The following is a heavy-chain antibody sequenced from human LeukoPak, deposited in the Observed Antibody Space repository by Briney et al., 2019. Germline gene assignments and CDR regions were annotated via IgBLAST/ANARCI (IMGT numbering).Heavy chain of an antibody. CDR2: INTDGSST. CDR3: ASRTGVY. V-gene: IGHV3-74*01. Sequence: GGSLRLSCAASRFTFGSYWMHGVRQAPGKGLVWVSRINTDGSSTTYADSVKGRFTISRDNAKDTLYLQMNSLRAEDTAVYYCASRTGVYWGQGTLVTVSS. CDR1: RFTFGSYW. D-gene: IGHD1-14*01. J-gene: IGHJ4*02.